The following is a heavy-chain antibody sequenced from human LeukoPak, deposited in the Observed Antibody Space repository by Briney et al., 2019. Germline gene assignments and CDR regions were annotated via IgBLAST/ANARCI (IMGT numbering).Heavy chain of an antibody. CDR2: INHSGTT. D-gene: IGHD3-16*02. CDR3: ASHYSSGSYRYTGSFDS. CDR1: GGSFSDYY. V-gene: IGHV4-34*01. Sequence: SETLSLTCAVYGGSFSDYYWSWIRQPPGKGLEWIGEINHSGTTNYSPSLKSRVPMSVDTSKNQFSLKLNSVTAADAAMYYCASHYSSGSYRYTGSFDSWGQGMLVNVSS. J-gene: IGHJ4*02.